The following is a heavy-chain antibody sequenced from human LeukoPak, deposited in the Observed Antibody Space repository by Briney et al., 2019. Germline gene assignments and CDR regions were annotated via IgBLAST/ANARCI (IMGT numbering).Heavy chain of an antibody. D-gene: IGHD1-1*01. CDR2: ISGSGGST. J-gene: IGHJ4*02. Sequence: GGSLRLSCAASGFTFSSYAMSWVRQAPGKGLEWVSAISGSGGSTYYADSVKGRFTISRDNSKNTLYLQMNSLRAEDTAVYYCAKDMRSYYRNERLFDYWGQGTLVTVSS. V-gene: IGHV3-23*01. CDR3: AKDMRSYYRNERLFDY. CDR1: GFTFSSYA.